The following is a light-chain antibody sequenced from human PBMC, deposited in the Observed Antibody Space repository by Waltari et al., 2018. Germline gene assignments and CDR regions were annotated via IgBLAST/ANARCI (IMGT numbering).Light chain of an antibody. CDR1: QSINVW. V-gene: IGKV1-5*03. CDR3: QQYDAHPRT. J-gene: IGKJ1*01. CDR2: KAS. Sequence: DIQMTQSPSTLSASLGDRVTITCRASQSINVWLVWYQQKSGKVPKVRIYKASVLESGFPSRFSVNGSGTEFSLTISSLQSDDFATYDCQQYDAHPRTFGQGTKVDIK.